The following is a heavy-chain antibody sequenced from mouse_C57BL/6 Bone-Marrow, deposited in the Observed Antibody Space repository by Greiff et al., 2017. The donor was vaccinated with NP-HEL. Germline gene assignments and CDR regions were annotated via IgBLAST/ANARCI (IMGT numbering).Heavy chain of an antibody. Sequence: VQLQQPGAELVKPGASVKLSCKASGYTFTSYWMHWVKQRPGQGLEWIGMIHPNSGSTNYNEKFKSKATLTVDKSSSTAYMQLSSLTSEDSAVYYCARGYYGRPWYFDVWGTGTTVTVSS. V-gene: IGHV1-64*01. J-gene: IGHJ1*03. CDR3: ARGYYGRPWYFDV. CDR2: IHPNSGST. D-gene: IGHD1-1*01. CDR1: GYTFTSYW.